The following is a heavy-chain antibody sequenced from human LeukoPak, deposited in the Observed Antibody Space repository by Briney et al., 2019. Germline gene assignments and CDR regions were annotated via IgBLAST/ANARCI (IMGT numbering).Heavy chain of an antibody. V-gene: IGHV5-51*01. D-gene: IGHD2-15*01. Sequence: GESLKISCKGSGYSFSNYWIGWVRQMPGKGLEWMGIIYPGDSDTRYSPSFQGQVTISADKSIGTAYLQWGSLKASDTAVYYCARGGLVVRATNDYWGQGTLVTVSS. CDR1: GYSFSNYW. J-gene: IGHJ4*02. CDR2: IYPGDSDT. CDR3: ARGGLVVRATNDY.